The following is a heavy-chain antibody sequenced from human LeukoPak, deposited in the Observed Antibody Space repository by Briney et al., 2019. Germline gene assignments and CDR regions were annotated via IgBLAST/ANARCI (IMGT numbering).Heavy chain of an antibody. CDR3: ARGSTGLSEVDI. D-gene: IGHD1-14*01. CDR1: GYTFTSYY. Sequence: ASVKVSCKASGYTFTSYYMHWVRQAPGQGLEWMGIINPSGGSTSYAQKFQGRVTMTRDMSISTAYMELSRLRSDDTAVYYCARGSTGLSEVDIWGQGTMVTVSS. V-gene: IGHV1-46*01. J-gene: IGHJ3*02. CDR2: INPSGGST.